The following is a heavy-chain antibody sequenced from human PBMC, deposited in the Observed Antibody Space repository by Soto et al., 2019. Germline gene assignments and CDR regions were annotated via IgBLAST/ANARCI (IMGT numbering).Heavy chain of an antibody. CDR1: GGSISSYY. V-gene: IGHV4-59*08. J-gene: IGHJ4*02. CDR3: ARSVSDFWSGPDDY. Sequence: SETLSLTCTVSGGSISSYYWSWIRQPPGKGLEWIGYIYYSGSTNYNPSLKSRVTISVDTSKNQFSLKLSSVTAADTAVYYCARSVSDFWSGPDDYWGQGTLVTVSS. D-gene: IGHD3-3*01. CDR2: IYYSGST.